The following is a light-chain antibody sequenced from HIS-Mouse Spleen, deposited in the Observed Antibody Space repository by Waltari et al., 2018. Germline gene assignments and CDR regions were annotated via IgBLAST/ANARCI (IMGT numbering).Light chain of an antibody. CDR2: EVS. J-gene: IGLJ2*01. V-gene: IGLV2-14*01. CDR1: SSDVGGYTY. Sequence: QSALTQPASVSGSPGQSITISCTGTSSDVGGYTYVSWYQQYPGKATKLMTYEVSTRPSGVSNRFSGSKSGNTASLTISGLQAEDEADYYCSSYTSSSTLVVFGGGTKLTVL. CDR3: SSYTSSSTLVV.